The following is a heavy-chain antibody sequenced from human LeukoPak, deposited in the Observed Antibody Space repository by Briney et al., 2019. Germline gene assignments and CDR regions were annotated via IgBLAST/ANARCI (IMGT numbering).Heavy chain of an antibody. J-gene: IGHJ3*02. Sequence: ASVKVSCKASGGTFSSYAISWVRQAPGQGLEWMGRIIPILGIANYAQKFQGRVTITADKSTSTAYMELSSLRSEDTAVYYCARDSGYYYDSSGIRGAFDIWGQGTMVTVSS. CDR3: ARDSGYYYDSSGIRGAFDI. D-gene: IGHD3-22*01. V-gene: IGHV1-69*04. CDR1: GGTFSSYA. CDR2: IIPILGIA.